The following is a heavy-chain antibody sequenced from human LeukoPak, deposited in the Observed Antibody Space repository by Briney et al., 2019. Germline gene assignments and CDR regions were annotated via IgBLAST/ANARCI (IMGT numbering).Heavy chain of an antibody. CDR3: ARDDYDSSGYGMNAFDI. CDR2: ISSSSSTI. D-gene: IGHD3-22*01. J-gene: IGHJ3*02. Sequence: PGGSLRLSCAASGFTFSSYSMNWVRQAPGKGLEWVSYISSSSSTIYYADSVKGPFTISRDNAKNSLYLQMNSLRDEDTAVYYCARDDYDSSGYGMNAFDIWGQGTMVAVSS. CDR1: GFTFSSYS. V-gene: IGHV3-48*02.